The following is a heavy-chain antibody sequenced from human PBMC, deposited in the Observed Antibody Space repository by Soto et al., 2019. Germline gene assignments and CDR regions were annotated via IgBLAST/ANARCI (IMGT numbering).Heavy chain of an antibody. Sequence: QVQLVQSGAEVKKPGSSVKVSCEASGGTFSGHAISWVRQAPGQGPEWMGGLIPLFGTTQHAQNFQGRLSFTADKSTSTANMELSSLRLDDTAIYYCARGPNWGYRFDSLGQGTLVTVSS. CDR3: ARGPNWGYRFDS. CDR2: LIPLFGTT. D-gene: IGHD7-27*01. J-gene: IGHJ4*02. CDR1: GGTFSGHA. V-gene: IGHV1-69*06.